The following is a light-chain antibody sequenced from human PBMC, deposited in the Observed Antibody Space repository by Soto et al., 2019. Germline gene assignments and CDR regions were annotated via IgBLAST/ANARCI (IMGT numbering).Light chain of an antibody. J-gene: IGKJ1*01. Sequence: IQMTQSPSTLSASVGDRVTITCRASQDIRNDLGWYQQKPGMAPRFLIYAASNLQSGVPSRFSGSGSGTDFTLTISSLQPEDFATYYCVQHYNYPPTFGQGTKVDIK. CDR2: AAS. V-gene: IGKV1-6*01. CDR1: QDIRND. CDR3: VQHYNYPPT.